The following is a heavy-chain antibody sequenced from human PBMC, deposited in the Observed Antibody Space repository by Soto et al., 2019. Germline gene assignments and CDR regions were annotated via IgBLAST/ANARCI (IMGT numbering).Heavy chain of an antibody. V-gene: IGHV3-9*01. D-gene: IGHD6-19*01. Sequence: PGGSLRLSCAASGFTFDDYAMHWVRQAPGKGLKWVSGISWNSGSIGYADSVKGRFTISRDNAKNSLYLQMNSLRAEDTALYYCAKDTAAVAGPGGHGYGMDVWGQGTTVTVSS. J-gene: IGHJ6*02. CDR3: AKDTAAVAGPGGHGYGMDV. CDR2: ISWNSGSI. CDR1: GFTFDDYA.